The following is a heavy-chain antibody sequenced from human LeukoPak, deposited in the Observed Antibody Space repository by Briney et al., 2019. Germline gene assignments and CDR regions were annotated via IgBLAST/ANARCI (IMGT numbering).Heavy chain of an antibody. V-gene: IGHV4-34*01. Sequence: SETLSLTCAAYGVSFSGYYWSWIRQPPEKGLEWIGEINHSGNTNYNPSLKSRATISVDTFKNQFSQNLNSVTAADTAVYYCARAVRLPLGDLSLYNYWGQGTLVTVSS. CDR1: GVSFSGYY. D-gene: IGHD3-16*02. CDR2: INHSGNT. CDR3: ARAVRLPLGDLSLYNY. J-gene: IGHJ4*02.